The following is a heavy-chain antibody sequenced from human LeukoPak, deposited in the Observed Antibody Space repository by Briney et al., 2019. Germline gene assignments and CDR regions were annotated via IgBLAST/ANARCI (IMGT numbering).Heavy chain of an antibody. Sequence: SETLSLTRTVSGGSVSSGSYYWSWIRQPPGKGLEWIGYIYYSGSTNYNPSLKSRVTISVDTSKNQFSLKLSSVTAADTAVYYCARDNHDYGDPRSFDIWGQGTMVTVSS. CDR3: ARDNHDYGDPRSFDI. CDR1: GGSVSSGSYY. J-gene: IGHJ3*02. D-gene: IGHD4-17*01. V-gene: IGHV4-61*01. CDR2: IYYSGST.